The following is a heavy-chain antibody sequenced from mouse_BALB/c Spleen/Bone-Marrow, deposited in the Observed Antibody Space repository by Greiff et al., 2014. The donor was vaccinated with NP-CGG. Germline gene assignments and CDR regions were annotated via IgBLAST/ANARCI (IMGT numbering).Heavy chain of an antibody. CDR1: GFIFSSFG. D-gene: IGHD3-3*01. Sequence: EVKLMESGGGLVQPGGSRKLSCAASGFIFSSFGMHWVRQAPEKGLEWVAYISSGSSTIYYADTMKGRFTISRDNPKNTLFLQMASLRSEDTAMYYCTRSGTLGSMDYWGQGTSVTVSS. CDR2: ISSGSSTI. V-gene: IGHV5-17*02. J-gene: IGHJ4*01. CDR3: TRSGTLGSMDY.